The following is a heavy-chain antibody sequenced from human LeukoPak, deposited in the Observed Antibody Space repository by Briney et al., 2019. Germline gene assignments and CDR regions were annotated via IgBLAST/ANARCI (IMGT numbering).Heavy chain of an antibody. V-gene: IGHV4-39*01. CDR1: GGSISSNRYY. J-gene: IGHJ4*02. CDR2: IYYSGTT. D-gene: IGHD4-17*01. CDR3: ARRTNDYGAFYDY. Sequence: SETLSLTCTVSGGSISSNRYYWGWIRRPPGKGLEWIGSIYYSGTTFYNPALSSRVTVSLDMSENQFSLRLSSVTAADTAVYYCARRTNDYGAFYDYWGQGTLVTVSS.